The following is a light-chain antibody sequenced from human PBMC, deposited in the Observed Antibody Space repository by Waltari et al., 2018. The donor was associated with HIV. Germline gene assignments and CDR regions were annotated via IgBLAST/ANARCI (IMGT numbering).Light chain of an antibody. CDR1: SIRTYY. CDR2: GSN. J-gene: IGLJ1*01. CDR3: GSRDSSGYSFG. V-gene: IGLV3-19*01. Sequence: SSDLTQDPGVSVALGQTVRITCHGDSIRTYYAAWYQQKPGQAPTLVVYGSNNRPAGVPDRFSGSTSGNTASLTITGAQAVDEADYYCGSRDSSGYSFGFGPGTKVTVL.